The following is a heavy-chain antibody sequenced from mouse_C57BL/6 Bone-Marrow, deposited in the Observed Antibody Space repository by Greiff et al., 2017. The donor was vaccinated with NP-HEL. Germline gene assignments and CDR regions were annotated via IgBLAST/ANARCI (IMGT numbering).Heavy chain of an antibody. Sequence: QVQLQQPGAELVKPGASVKMSCKASGYTFTSYWITWVKQRPGQGLEWIGDIYPGSGSTNYNEKFKSKATLTVDTSSSTAYMQLSSLTSEDSAVYYCARDGTTVVPYYFDYWGQGTTLTVSS. J-gene: IGHJ2*01. D-gene: IGHD1-1*01. CDR1: GYTFTSYW. CDR2: IYPGSGST. V-gene: IGHV1-55*01. CDR3: ARDGTTVVPYYFDY.